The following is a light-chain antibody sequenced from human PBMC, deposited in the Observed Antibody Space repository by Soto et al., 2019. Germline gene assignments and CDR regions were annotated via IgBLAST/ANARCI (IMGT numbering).Light chain of an antibody. CDR1: NSDVGGYHY. CDR2: DVI. CDR3: CSYAGSNTLV. V-gene: IGLV2-11*01. Sequence: QSALTQPRSVSGSPGQSVTISCTGTNSDVGGYHYVSWYQQHPGKAPKLLIYDVIERPSGVPDRFSGSKSGNTASLTISGLQAEDEADYYCCSYAGSNTLVFGGGTKLTVL. J-gene: IGLJ2*01.